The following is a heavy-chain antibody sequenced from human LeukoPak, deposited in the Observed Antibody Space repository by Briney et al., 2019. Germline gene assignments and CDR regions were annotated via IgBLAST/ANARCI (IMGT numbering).Heavy chain of an antibody. D-gene: IGHD6-13*01. CDR1: GGSISSGGFY. CDR2: IYYSGST. CDR3: ARDGIAAAGMGVDP. Sequence: PQTLSLTCTVSGGSISSGGFYWSWIRQHPGKGLEWIGYIYYSGSTYYNPSLKSRVTISVDTSKNQFSLKLSSVTAADTAVYYCARDGIAAAGMGVDPWGQGTLVTVSS. J-gene: IGHJ5*02. V-gene: IGHV4-31*03.